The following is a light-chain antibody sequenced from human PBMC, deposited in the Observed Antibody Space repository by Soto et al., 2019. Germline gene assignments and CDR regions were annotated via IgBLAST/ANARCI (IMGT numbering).Light chain of an antibody. CDR1: SSNIGTNA. CDR2: NNN. J-gene: IGLJ1*01. CDR3: AAWDDSLNGYV. V-gene: IGLV1-44*01. Sequence: QSVLTQPPSASGTPGQRVIISCSGSSSNIGTNAVNWYQQLPGTAPKLLIYNNNQRPSGVPDRFSGSKSGTSASLAISGLQSEDEADYYCAAWDDSLNGYVFGTGTKVTVL.